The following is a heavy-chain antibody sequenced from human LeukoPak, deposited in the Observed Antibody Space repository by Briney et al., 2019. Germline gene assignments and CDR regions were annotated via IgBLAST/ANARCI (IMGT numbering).Heavy chain of an antibody. Sequence: ASVKVSCKASGYTFTSYYMHWVRQAPGQGLEWMGIINPSGGSTSYAQKFQGRVTMTRDTSTSTVYTELSSLRSEDTAVYYCARTGDSSGWYAWFDPWGQGTLVTVSS. J-gene: IGHJ5*02. CDR2: INPSGGST. CDR3: ARTGDSSGWYAWFDP. CDR1: GYTFTSYY. D-gene: IGHD6-19*01. V-gene: IGHV1-46*01.